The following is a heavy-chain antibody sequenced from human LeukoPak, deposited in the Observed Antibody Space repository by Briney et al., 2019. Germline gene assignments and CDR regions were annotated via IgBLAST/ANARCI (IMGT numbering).Heavy chain of an antibody. J-gene: IGHJ5*02. CDR3: ARDDYGEGWFDP. Sequence: GRSLRLSCAASGFTFSSYGMHWVRQAPGKGPEWVAVIWYDGSNKYYADSVKGRFTISRDNSKNTLYLQMNSLRAEDTAVYYCARDDYGEGWFDPWGQGTLVTVSS. CDR1: GFTFSSYG. V-gene: IGHV3-33*01. D-gene: IGHD4-17*01. CDR2: IWYDGSNK.